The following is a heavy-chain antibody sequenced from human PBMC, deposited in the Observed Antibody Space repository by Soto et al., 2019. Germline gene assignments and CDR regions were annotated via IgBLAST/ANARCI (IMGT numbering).Heavy chain of an antibody. Sequence: SETLSLTCAVYGGSFSGYYWSWIRQPPGKGLEWIGEINHSGSTNYNPSLKSRVTISVDTSKNQFSLKLSSVTAADTAVYHCAGRSAVAVTTYYWGQGTMVTVSS. J-gene: IGHJ4*02. CDR2: INHSGST. V-gene: IGHV4-34*01. CDR3: AGRSAVAVTTYY. CDR1: GGSFSGYY. D-gene: IGHD6-19*01.